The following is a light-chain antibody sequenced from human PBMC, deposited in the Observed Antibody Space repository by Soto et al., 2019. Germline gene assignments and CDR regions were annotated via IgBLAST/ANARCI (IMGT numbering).Light chain of an antibody. CDR3: QQRSSCPLT. V-gene: IGKV3-11*01. CDR1: QSVRSY. Sequence: EIVLTQSPATLSLSPGERATLSCRASQSVRSYLAWYQQKPGQAPRLLIYDTSNRATGIPARFSGSGSGTDFTLTISSLEPEDFAVYYCQQRSSCPLTFGGGTKVDIK. CDR2: DTS. J-gene: IGKJ4*01.